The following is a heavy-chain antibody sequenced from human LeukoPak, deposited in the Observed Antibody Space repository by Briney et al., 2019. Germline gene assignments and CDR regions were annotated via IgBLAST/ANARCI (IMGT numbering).Heavy chain of an antibody. D-gene: IGHD2-21*02. CDR3: ARDQGPYCGGDCPPSWFDP. CDR2: IYYSGST. Sequence: PSETLSLTCTVSGGSISSGDYYWSWIRQPPGKGLEWIGYIYYSGSTYYNPSLKSRVTISVDTSKNQFSLKLSSVTAADTAVYYCARDQGPYCGGDCPPSWFDPWGQGTLVTVSS. CDR1: GGSISSGDYY. J-gene: IGHJ5*02. V-gene: IGHV4-30-4*08.